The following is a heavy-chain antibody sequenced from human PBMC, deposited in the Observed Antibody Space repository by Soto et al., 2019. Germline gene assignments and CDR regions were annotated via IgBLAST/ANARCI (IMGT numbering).Heavy chain of an antibody. D-gene: IGHD3-22*01. J-gene: IGHJ4*02. Sequence: GGSLRLSCAASGFTFMSYTMNWVRQAPGTGLEWVASISSSSSYIEYADSLKVRFTISRDNAKNSVHLQMRSLRAEDTAVYYCARGSFFYETSGYYPPDYWGQGTLVTVSS. CDR3: ARGSFFYETSGYYPPDY. CDR1: GFTFMSYT. V-gene: IGHV3-21*01. CDR2: ISSSSSYI.